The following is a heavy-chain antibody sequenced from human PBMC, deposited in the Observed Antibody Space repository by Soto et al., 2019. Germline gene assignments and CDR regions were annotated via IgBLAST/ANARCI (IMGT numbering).Heavy chain of an antibody. CDR3: ARFDIVVVPAAFGPIYYYYYMDV. Sequence: GGSLRLSCAASGFTFSSYAMSWVRQAPGKGLEWVSAISGSGGSTYYADSVKGRFTISRDNAKNSLYLQMNSLRAEDTAVYYCARFDIVVVPAAFGPIYYYYYMDVWGKGTTVTVS. J-gene: IGHJ6*03. CDR2: ISGSGGST. V-gene: IGHV3-23*01. CDR1: GFTFSSYA. D-gene: IGHD2-2*01.